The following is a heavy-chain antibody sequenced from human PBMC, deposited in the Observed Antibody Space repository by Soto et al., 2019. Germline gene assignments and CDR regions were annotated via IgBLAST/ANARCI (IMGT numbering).Heavy chain of an antibody. CDR2: INGGSTP. V-gene: IGHV3-23*01. J-gene: IGHJ6*02. D-gene: IGHD3-3*01. CDR1: GFSFSSYA. Sequence: GESLKISCVASGFSFSSYAMNWVRQAPGKGLEWVTGINGGSTPYYADSVKGRFTISRDNSKNTLYLQMNSLRAEDTAVYYCAKDKDWSGVYGMDVWGQGTTVTV. CDR3: AKDKDWSGVYGMDV.